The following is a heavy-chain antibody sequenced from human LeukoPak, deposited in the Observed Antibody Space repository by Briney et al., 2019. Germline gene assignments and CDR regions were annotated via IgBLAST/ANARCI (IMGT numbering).Heavy chain of an antibody. J-gene: IGHJ4*02. CDR3: ARGPDFGDRLDYFDY. CDR1: GFTFSRHW. Sequence: GGSLRLSCAASGFTFSRHWMGWVRQAPGKGLEGVANIKQDASQYYVDSVRGRFIISRDNAKNSLSLQMNSLRLEDTAVYYCARGPDFGDRLDYFDYWGQGTLVTVSS. CDR2: IKQDASQ. V-gene: IGHV3-7*01. D-gene: IGHD4-17*01.